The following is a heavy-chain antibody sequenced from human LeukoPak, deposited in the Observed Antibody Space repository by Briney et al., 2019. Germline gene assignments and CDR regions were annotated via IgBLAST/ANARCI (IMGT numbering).Heavy chain of an antibody. J-gene: IGHJ3*02. Sequence: GGSLRLSCAASGFTFSSFAMSWVRQAPGKGLEWVSIISGSGGSTDYADSVKGRFTISKDNSKNTLNLQMNSLRGDDTAVYYCAKDRSYGDYGETRGAFDIWGQGTMVTVSS. V-gene: IGHV3-23*01. D-gene: IGHD4-17*01. CDR3: AKDRSYGDYGETRGAFDI. CDR1: GFTFSSFA. CDR2: ISGSGGST.